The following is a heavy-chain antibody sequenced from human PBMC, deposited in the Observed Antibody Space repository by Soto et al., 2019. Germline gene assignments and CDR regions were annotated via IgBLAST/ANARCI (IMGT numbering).Heavy chain of an antibody. D-gene: IGHD2-15*01. V-gene: IGHV3-30*18. CDR3: AKDGGYYDD. CDR1: GFTFSSYG. Sequence: GGSLRLSCAASGFTFSSYGMHWVRQAPGKGLEWVAVISYDGSNKYYADSVKGRFTISRDNSKNTLYLQMNSLRAEDTAVYYCAKDGGYYDDWGQGTLVTVSS. J-gene: IGHJ4*02. CDR2: ISYDGSNK.